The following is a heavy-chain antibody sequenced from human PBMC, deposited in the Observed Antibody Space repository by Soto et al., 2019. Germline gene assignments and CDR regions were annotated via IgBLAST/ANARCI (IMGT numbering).Heavy chain of an antibody. CDR3: ARWSYFGGYDY. D-gene: IGHD2-21*01. Sequence: ASVKVSCKASGYTFTSYGISWVRQAPGQGLEWMGWISAYNGNTNSAQKFLGWVTMTRDTSITTAYLNLTRLNSDDTAVYYCARWSYFGGYDYWGQGTLVTVSS. J-gene: IGHJ4*02. CDR2: ISAYNGNT. V-gene: IGHV1-18*01. CDR1: GYTFTSYG.